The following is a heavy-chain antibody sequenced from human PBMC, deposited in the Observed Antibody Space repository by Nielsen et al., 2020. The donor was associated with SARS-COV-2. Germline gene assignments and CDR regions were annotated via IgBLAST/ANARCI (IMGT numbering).Heavy chain of an antibody. V-gene: IGHV4-59*01. Sequence: WIRQPPGKGLEWIGYIYYSGSTNYNPSRKSRVTISVDTSKNQFSLKLSSVTAADTAVYYCAREVRWQQQLVHGVRHYYYYMDVWGKGTAVTVSS. CDR3: AREVRWQQQLVHGVRHYYYYMDV. D-gene: IGHD6-13*01. J-gene: IGHJ6*03. CDR2: IYYSGST.